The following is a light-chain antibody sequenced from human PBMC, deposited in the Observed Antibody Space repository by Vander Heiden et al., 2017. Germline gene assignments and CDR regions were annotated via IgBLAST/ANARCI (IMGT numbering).Light chain of an antibody. CDR2: KAS. CDR3: QQDNSYSPFT. Sequence: DIQMTQSPSTLSASVGDRVTITCRASQSISSWLAWYQQKPGKAPKLLIYKASSLESGVPSRFSGSGYGKEFTLTISSRQPDDFASYYCQQDNSYSPFTFGQGTKVEIK. V-gene: IGKV1-5*03. CDR1: QSISSW. J-gene: IGKJ2*01.